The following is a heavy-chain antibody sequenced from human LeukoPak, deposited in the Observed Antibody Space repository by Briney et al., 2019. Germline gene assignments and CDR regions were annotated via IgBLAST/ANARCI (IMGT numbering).Heavy chain of an antibody. J-gene: IGHJ4*02. CDR2: IWYDGSKK. V-gene: IGHV3-33*08. CDR1: GFTFSGFA. Sequence: GGSLRLSCAASGFTFSGFAMSWVRRTPGKGLEWVALIWYDGSKKNYADSVKGRFTISRDSSKSTLYLQMDSLRAEDTAVYYCVRDPGTQTFYFDSWGQGTLVTVSS. CDR3: VRDPGTQTFYFDS.